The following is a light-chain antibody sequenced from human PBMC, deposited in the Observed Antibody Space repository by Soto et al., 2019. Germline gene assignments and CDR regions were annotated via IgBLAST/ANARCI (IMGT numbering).Light chain of an antibody. J-gene: IGKJ4*01. CDR3: QQFSSYPLT. CDR2: GAS. CDR1: QSVSIN. V-gene: IGKV3-15*01. Sequence: EIVTTQSPATLSVSPGERATLSCRASQSVSINLAWYQQKPGQAPRLLISGASTRAAGIPARFSGSGSGTEFTLTISSLQSEDFAVYYCQQFSSYPLTFGGGTKVDIK.